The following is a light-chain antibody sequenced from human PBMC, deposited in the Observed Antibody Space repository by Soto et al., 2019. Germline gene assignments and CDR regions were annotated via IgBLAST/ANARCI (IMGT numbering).Light chain of an antibody. Sequence: EIVFTNYPDTLSFSPGERATLSCRASQSVSNSDLAWYQQKPGQAPRLLIYGASSRATGIPDRFSGSGSGADFTLTISRLEPEDFAVYYCQQYDNWPQTFGQGSKVDIK. V-gene: IGKV3-20*01. CDR1: QSVSNSD. CDR3: QQYDNWPQT. CDR2: GAS. J-gene: IGKJ1*01.